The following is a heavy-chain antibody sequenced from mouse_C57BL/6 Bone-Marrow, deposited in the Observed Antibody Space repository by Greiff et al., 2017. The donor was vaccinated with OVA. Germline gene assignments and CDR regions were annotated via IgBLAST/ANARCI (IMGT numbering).Heavy chain of an antibody. CDR1: GFSLTSYA. J-gene: IGHJ4*01. CDR3: ARHLYYSNYCYYAMDY. Sequence: VKLMESGPGLVAPSQSLSITCTVSGFSLTSYAISWVRQPPGKGLEWLGVIWTGGGTNYNSALKSRLSISKDNSKSQVFLKMNSLQTDDTARYYCARHLYYSNYCYYAMDYWGQGTSVTVSS. CDR2: IWTGGGT. D-gene: IGHD2-5*01. V-gene: IGHV2-9-1*01.